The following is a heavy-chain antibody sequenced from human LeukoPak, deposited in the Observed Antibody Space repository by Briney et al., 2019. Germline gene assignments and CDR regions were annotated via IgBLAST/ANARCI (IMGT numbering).Heavy chain of an antibody. CDR3: ARVTGYMIEDYFDY. CDR2: INHSGST. J-gene: IGHJ4*02. D-gene: IGHD3-22*01. V-gene: IGHV4-34*01. CDR1: GGSFSGYY. Sequence: SETLSLTCAVYGGSFSGYYWSWIRQPPGKGLEWIGEINHSGSTNYNPSLKSRVTISVDTSKNQFSLKLSSVTAADTAIYYCARVTGYMIEDYFDYWGQGTLVTVSS.